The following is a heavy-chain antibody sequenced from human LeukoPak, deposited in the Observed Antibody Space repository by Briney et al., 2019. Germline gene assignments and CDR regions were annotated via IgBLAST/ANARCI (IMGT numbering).Heavy chain of an antibody. Sequence: SVKVSCKASRVTFSSYAISWVRQAPGQGHEWMGRIILILGIANYAQKFQGRVTITADKSTSTAYMELSSLRSEDTAVYYCARLQLRYFDWSTDYDYGMDVWGQGTTVTVSS. D-gene: IGHD3-9*01. CDR2: IILILGIA. CDR1: RVTFSSYA. V-gene: IGHV1-69*04. CDR3: ARLQLRYFDWSTDYDYGMDV. J-gene: IGHJ6*02.